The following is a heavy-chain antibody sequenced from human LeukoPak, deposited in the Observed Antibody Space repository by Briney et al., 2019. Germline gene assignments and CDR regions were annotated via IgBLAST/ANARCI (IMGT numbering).Heavy chain of an antibody. J-gene: IGHJ4*02. CDR1: GFTFSDYS. CDR2: ISGSGSHI. D-gene: IGHD6-6*01. CDR3: AKDPWGRSSF. V-gene: IGHV3-21*06. Sequence: GGSLRLSCGASGFTFSDYSINWVRQAPGKGLEWVSSISGSGSHIYYADSLKGRFTISRDNAKNSVSLQMSSLRADDTAVYYCAKDPWGRSSFWGQGTLVIVSS.